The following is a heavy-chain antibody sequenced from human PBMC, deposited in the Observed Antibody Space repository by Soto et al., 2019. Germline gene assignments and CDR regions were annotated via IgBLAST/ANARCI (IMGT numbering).Heavy chain of an antibody. CDR2: VSTNDDRT. Sequence: QVQLVQSGPEVKMPGASVKVSCKTSGYIFTAYGLAWLRQAPGQRPEWMGWVSTNDDRTNYAQKFQGRVTMTTDRSTTTTPMELRSLRPDDTAVYYCARELNTESSAYYSFAFWGQGTLVTVSS. J-gene: IGHJ4*02. CDR3: ARELNTESSAYYSFAF. CDR1: GYIFTAYG. V-gene: IGHV1-18*01. D-gene: IGHD3-22*01.